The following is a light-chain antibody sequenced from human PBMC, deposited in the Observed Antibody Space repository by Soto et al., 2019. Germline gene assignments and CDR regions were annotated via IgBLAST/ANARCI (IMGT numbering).Light chain of an antibody. J-gene: IGKJ4*01. CDR1: QGVSSH. Sequence: EIVLTQSPATLSLSPGERATVSCRASQGVSSHLAWYQQKPGQAPRLVIYAASIRATGIPARFSGSGSGTDFTLTIGSLEPEDFAVYYCQQRSNWLTFGGGTKVEIK. CDR2: AAS. CDR3: QQRSNWLT. V-gene: IGKV3-11*01.